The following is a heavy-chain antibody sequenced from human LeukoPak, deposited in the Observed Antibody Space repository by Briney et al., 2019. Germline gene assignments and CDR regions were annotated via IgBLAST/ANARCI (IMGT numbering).Heavy chain of an antibody. D-gene: IGHD6-6*01. V-gene: IGHV3-9*03. Sequence: PGGSLRLSCAASGFTFDDYAMHRVRQAPGKGLEWVSGISWNSGSIGYADSVKGRFTISRDNAKNSLYLQMNSLRAEDMALYYCAKVSSSSALGYFDYWGQGTLVTVSS. J-gene: IGHJ4*02. CDR3: AKVSSSSALGYFDY. CDR2: ISWNSGSI. CDR1: GFTFDDYA.